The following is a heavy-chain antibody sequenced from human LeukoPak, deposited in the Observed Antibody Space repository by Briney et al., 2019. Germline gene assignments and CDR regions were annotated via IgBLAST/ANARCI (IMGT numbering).Heavy chain of an antibody. V-gene: IGHV3-23*01. CDR2: ITLSGGST. CDR1: GFTFSSYD. Sequence: GGSLRLSCAASGFTFSSYDMSWVRQAPGKRLEWVSSITLSGGSTFYADSVKGRFTISRDNSKNTLYLQMNSLGAEDTAVYYCAKRGNPAVGHHYLDVWGEGTTVSVSS. CDR3: AKRGNPAVGHHYLDV. D-gene: IGHD2-2*01. J-gene: IGHJ6*03.